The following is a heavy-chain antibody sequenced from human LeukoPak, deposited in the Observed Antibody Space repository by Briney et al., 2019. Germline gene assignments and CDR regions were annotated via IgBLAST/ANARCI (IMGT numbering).Heavy chain of an antibody. CDR1: GGSISSHY. D-gene: IGHD7-27*01. Sequence: SETLSLTCTVSGGSISSHYWSWIRQPPGKGLEWIGYIYYSGSTNYNPSLKSRVTISVDTSKNQFSLKLSSVTAADTAAYYCARTGGYYYYYYMDVWGKGTTVTVSS. V-gene: IGHV4-59*11. CDR3: ARTGGYYYYYYMDV. CDR2: IYYSGST. J-gene: IGHJ6*03.